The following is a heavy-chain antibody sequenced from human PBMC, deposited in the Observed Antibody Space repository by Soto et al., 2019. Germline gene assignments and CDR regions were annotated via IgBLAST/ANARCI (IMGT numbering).Heavy chain of an antibody. CDR1: GVSVSSGSYY. D-gene: IGHD3-10*01. Sequence: SETLSLTCTVSGVSVSSGSYYWVWIRQPPGKGLEWIGYIYYSGSTNYNPSLKSRVTISVDTSKNQFSLKLSSVTAADTAVYYCARQRQYGSGSFPFYYYYGMDVWGQGTTVTVSS. J-gene: IGHJ6*02. V-gene: IGHV4-61*01. CDR3: ARQRQYGSGSFPFYYYYGMDV. CDR2: IYYSGST.